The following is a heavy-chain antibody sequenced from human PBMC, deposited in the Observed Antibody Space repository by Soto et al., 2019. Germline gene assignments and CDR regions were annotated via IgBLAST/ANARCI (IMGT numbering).Heavy chain of an antibody. V-gene: IGHV3-64*01. CDR2: INRNGGST. CDR1: GFTFSSYA. D-gene: IGHD2-21*02. Sequence: EVQLVESGGGLVQPGGSLRLSCAASGFTFSSYAMHWVRQAPGKGLEYVSTINRNGGSTYYANSVKGRFTISRDNSKKTLSRQMSSLRAEDMAVYYCARGGSDYYFDYWGQGTLVTVSS. J-gene: IGHJ4*02. CDR3: ARGGSDYYFDY.